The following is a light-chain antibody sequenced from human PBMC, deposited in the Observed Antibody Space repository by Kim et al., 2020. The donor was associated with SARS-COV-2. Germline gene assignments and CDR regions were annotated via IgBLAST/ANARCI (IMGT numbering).Light chain of an antibody. J-gene: IGKJ1*01. CDR3: QHYGDSPGT. V-gene: IGKV3-20*01. Sequence: EIVLTQSPGTLSLSPGDSATLSCRASRRITSDFLAWYQHKPGQAPPLLIFAVVIRATGIPDRFSGSGSVTDFTLTISRLEPEDSAVYYCQHYGDSPGTFGQGTKVDIK. CDR1: RRITSDF. CDR2: AVV.